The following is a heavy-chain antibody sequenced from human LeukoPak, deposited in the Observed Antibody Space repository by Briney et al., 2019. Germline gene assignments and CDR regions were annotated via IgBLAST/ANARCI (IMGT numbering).Heavy chain of an antibody. CDR1: GGSISSYY. V-gene: IGHV4-59*08. CDR3: ARHGGYGDYGGDAFDI. D-gene: IGHD4-17*01. J-gene: IGHJ3*02. Sequence: SETLSLTCTVSGGSISSYYWSWIRQPPGKGLEWIGYIYYSGSTNYNPSLKSRVTISVDTSKNQFSLKLSSVTAADTAVYYCARHGGYGDYGGDAFDIWGQGTMVTVSS. CDR2: IYYSGST.